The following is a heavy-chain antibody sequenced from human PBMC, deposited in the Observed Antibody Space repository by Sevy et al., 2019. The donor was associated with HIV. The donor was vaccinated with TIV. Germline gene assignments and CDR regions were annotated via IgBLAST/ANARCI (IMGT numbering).Heavy chain of an antibody. Sequence: GESLKISCEGSGFTFTNYGMHWVRQTPGKGLEWVSFISFDGSQKYSADSVKGRFSISRDSSKNTLYLQMNSLRAEERAVYDCAKEGDVGAGFYPKPLDSWGQGTLVTVSS. J-gene: IGHJ4*02. CDR3: AKEGDVGAGFYPKPLDS. CDR1: GFTFTNYG. V-gene: IGHV3-30*02. D-gene: IGHD3-3*01. CDR2: ISFDGSQK.